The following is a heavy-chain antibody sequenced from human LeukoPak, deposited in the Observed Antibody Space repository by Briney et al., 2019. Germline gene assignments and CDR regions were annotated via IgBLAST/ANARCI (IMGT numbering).Heavy chain of an antibody. Sequence: GGSLSLSCAASGFTFSDHHMDWVRQAPGKGLEWIGRSRNKGRGYSTVFAASVKGRFTISRDEPKNSLYLQMNSLRAEDTAVYYCARDAKDDSSGYYCYTPSWFDPWGQGTLVTVSS. D-gene: IGHD3-22*01. J-gene: IGHJ5*02. V-gene: IGHV3-72*01. CDR1: GFTFSDHH. CDR2: SRNKGRGYST. CDR3: ARDAKDDSSGYYCYTPSWFDP.